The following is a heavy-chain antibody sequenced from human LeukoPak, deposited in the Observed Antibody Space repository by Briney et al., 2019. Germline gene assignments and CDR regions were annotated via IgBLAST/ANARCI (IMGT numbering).Heavy chain of an antibody. J-gene: IGHJ6*02. CDR3: ARGGAAGKNYYYYGMDV. D-gene: IGHD6-13*01. CDR2: VHYSGIT. Sequence: PSDTLSLTCTLSGGSISTYYWIWLRQPPGKGLEWIAYVHYSGITDYNPSLKSRVAISVDTSKNQFSLRLSSVTAADTAVYYCARGGAAGKNYYYYGMDVWGQGTTVTVSS. CDR1: GGSISTYY. V-gene: IGHV4-59*07.